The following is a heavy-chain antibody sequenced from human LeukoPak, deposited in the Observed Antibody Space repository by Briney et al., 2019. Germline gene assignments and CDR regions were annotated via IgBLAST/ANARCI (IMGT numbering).Heavy chain of an antibody. D-gene: IGHD6-13*01. V-gene: IGHV4-34*01. J-gene: IGHJ5*02. CDR1: GGSFSGYY. CDR2: VNHSGST. CDR3: ARGSSSWYH. Sequence: ETLSLTCAVYGGSFSGYYWSWIRQPPGKGLEWIGEVNHSGSTNYNPSLKSRVTISVDTSKNQFSLKLSSVTAADTAVYYCARGSSSWYHWGQGTLVTVSS.